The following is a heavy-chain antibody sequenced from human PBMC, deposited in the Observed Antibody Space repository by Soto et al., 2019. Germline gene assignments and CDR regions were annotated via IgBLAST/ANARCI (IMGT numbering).Heavy chain of an antibody. D-gene: IGHD3-10*01. J-gene: IGHJ4*02. CDR3: AREWSTSGDLDY. V-gene: IGHV3-30-3*01. CDR2: ISYDGSIK. CDR1: EFTLRGNS. Sequence: QVQLVESGGGLFQLGRSRRLSLPASEFTLRGNSIRGVGKPQAKGLEWVAVISYDGSIKYYADSVKGRFTISRDNSKNTAYLQMNSLRAEDTAVFYCAREWSTSGDLDYWGQGTLVIVSS.